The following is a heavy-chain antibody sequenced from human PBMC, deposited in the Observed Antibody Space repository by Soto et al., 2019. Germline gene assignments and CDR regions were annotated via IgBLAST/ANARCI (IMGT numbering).Heavy chain of an antibody. Sequence: EVQLVESGGGLVQPGGSLRLSCAASGFSLSSYWMSWVRQAPGKGLEWVANMNQDGSESDYVGSVKGRFTFTRDNAENSRYLQLNCLRAEDTAVYYCARLSTSAGRRDLACWGQGTLVTVSS. CDR3: ARLSTSAGRRDLAC. V-gene: IGHV3-7*01. J-gene: IGHJ4*02. CDR1: GFSLSSYW. CDR2: MNQDGSES.